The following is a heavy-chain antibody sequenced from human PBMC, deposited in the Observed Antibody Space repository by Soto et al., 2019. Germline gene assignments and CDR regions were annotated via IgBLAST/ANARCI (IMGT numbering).Heavy chain of an antibody. CDR2: IWYDGSNK. CDR3: ARHHNNWNDEEGWACYI. V-gene: IGHV3-33*01. CDR1: GFTFSSYG. D-gene: IGHD1-20*01. J-gene: IGHJ3*02. Sequence: QVQMVESGGGVVQPGRSLRLSCAASGFTFSSYGMHWVRQAPGKGLEWVAVIWYDGSNKYYADSVKGRFTISRDNSKNTLYLQMNSLRAEDTAVYYCARHHNNWNDEEGWACYIWGQGTMVTVSS.